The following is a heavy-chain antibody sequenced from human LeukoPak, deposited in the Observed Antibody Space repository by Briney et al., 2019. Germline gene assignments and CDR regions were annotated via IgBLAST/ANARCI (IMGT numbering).Heavy chain of an antibody. Sequence: GGSLRLSCAASGFTVSGTYMSWVRQAPGKGLEWVSVIYSAGDTFSADSVKGRFTISRDNSKNTVYLQMNSLRAEDTAVYYGGREVSSSGWTHFDYWGQGALVTVSS. CDR2: IYSAGDT. D-gene: IGHD6-19*01. CDR1: GFTVSGTY. J-gene: IGHJ4*02. CDR3: GREVSSSGWTHFDY. V-gene: IGHV3-53*01.